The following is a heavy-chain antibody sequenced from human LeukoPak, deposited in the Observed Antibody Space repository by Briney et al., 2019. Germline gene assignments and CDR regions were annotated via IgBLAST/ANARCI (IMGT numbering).Heavy chain of an antibody. Sequence: PGGSLRLSCAASGFTFIDYSVNWVRQAPGKGLEWVSSISSSSYIFYADSLKGRFTISRDNAKNSLYLQMNSLRAEDTAVYYCARLRDYFTHAFDTWGQGTMVTISS. J-gene: IGHJ3*02. V-gene: IGHV3-21*01. CDR1: GFTFIDYS. CDR3: ARLRDYFTHAFDT. CDR2: ISSSSYI. D-gene: IGHD3-10*01.